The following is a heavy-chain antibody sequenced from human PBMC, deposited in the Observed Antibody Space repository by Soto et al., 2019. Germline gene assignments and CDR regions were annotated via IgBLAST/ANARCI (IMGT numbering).Heavy chain of an antibody. J-gene: IGHJ6*03. Sequence: GGSLRLSCAASGFTFDDYAMHWVRQAPGKGLEWVSGISWNSGSIGYADSVKGRFTISRDNAKNSLYLQMNSLRAEDTALYYCAILPVTLYYGSGSYYNVGPMDVWGKGTTVTVSS. CDR1: GFTFDDYA. CDR3: AILPVTLYYGSGSYYNVGPMDV. CDR2: ISWNSGSI. V-gene: IGHV3-9*01. D-gene: IGHD3-10*01.